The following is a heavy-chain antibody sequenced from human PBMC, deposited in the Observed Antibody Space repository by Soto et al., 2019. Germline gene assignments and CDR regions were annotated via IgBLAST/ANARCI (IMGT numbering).Heavy chain of an antibody. CDR3: AKARVRIVGANSFDY. Sequence: VWSLRLSCVCSGFTFSNYGMHWVRQPPGKGLEWVALISDDGDKRYYADSVRGRLIISRDNSKDTLYLQMNSLGPDDTAVYFCAKARVRIVGANSFDYWGQGTPVTSPQ. V-gene: IGHV3-30*18. D-gene: IGHD1-26*01. J-gene: IGHJ4*02. CDR1: GFTFSNYG. CDR2: ISDDGDKR.